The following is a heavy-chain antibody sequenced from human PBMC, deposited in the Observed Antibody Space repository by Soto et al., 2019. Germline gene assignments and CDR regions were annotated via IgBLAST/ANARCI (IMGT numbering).Heavy chain of an antibody. V-gene: IGHV4-39*01. D-gene: IGHD6-19*01. CDR1: GGSISSSSYY. J-gene: IGHJ4*02. CDR3: ARQLYSSGWYSGY. Sequence: QLQLQESGPGLVKPSETLSLTCTVSGGSISSSSYYWGWIRQSPGKGLEWIGSIYYSGSTYYNPALKSRVTISGDTSTDQFSLKLSSVTAADTAVYYCARQLYSSGWYSGYWGQGTLVIVSS. CDR2: IYYSGST.